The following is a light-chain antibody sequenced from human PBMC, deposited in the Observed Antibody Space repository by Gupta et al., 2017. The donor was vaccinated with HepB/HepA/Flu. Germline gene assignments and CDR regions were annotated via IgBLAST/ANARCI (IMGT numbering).Light chain of an antibody. V-gene: IGLV3-1*01. CDR1: KSGDKY. J-gene: IGLJ1*01. CDR3: QACDSSTALYV. Sequence: SYELTQSPSVSVSPGQTASITCSGDKSGDKYACWYQQKPGQSPVLVIYQDSKRPSGIPERFSGSNSGNTATLTISGTQAMDEADYYCQACDSSTALYVFGTGTKVTVL. CDR2: QDS.